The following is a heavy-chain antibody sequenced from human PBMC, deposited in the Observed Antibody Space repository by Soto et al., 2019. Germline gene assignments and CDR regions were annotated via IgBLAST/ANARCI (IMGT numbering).Heavy chain of an antibody. Sequence: QVHLVESGGGVVQPGRSLRLSCTASGFTFSTYGMHWVRQAPGKGLEWVALISYDGSNKYYADSVNGRFTISRDNSNNRLHLRMNSLRAEDTAVYYGATGVLPAAIPPRGWYFDLWGRGTLVTVSS. CDR3: ATGVLPAAIPPRGWYFDL. CDR2: ISYDGSNK. J-gene: IGHJ2*01. CDR1: GFTFSTYG. D-gene: IGHD2-2*02. V-gene: IGHV3-30*03.